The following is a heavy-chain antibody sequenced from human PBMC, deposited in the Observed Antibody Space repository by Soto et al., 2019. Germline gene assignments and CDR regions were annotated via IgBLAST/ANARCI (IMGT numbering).Heavy chain of an antibody. CDR2: IYSSGST. Sequence: SETLSLTCTVSGDSVTSGSYYWTWIRQPPGKGLEWIGYIYSSGSTNYNPSLKSRLTMSLDTSSNQFSLKLTSVTAADTAVYYCARDIRGYSRTFDYWGQGTLVTVSS. D-gene: IGHD5-18*01. V-gene: IGHV4-61*01. J-gene: IGHJ4*02. CDR1: GDSVTSGSYY. CDR3: ARDIRGYSRTFDY.